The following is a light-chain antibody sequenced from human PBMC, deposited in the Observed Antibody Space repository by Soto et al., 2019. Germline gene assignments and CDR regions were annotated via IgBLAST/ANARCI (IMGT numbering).Light chain of an antibody. CDR1: SSNIGSNT. J-gene: IGLJ2*01. Sequence: QSVLTQPPSASGTPGQRVTISCSGSSSNIGSNTVNWYQQLPGTAPKLLIYSNNQRPSWVPDRFSGSKSGNTASLTVSGLQPEDEDDYYCSSYAGSNNLLFGGGTKLTVL. CDR3: SSYAGSNNLL. V-gene: IGLV1-44*01. CDR2: SNN.